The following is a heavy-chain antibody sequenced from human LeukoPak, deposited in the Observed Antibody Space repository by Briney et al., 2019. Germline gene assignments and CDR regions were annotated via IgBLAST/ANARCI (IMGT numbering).Heavy chain of an antibody. V-gene: IGHV3-23*01. Sequence: PGGSLRLSCAASRFTSSSYAMRWVRQAPGKGLEWVSAISGSGGSTYYADSVRGGFTISRDNSKNTLYLQMNSLRAEDTAVYYCAKASSYNWTDVVAKNFDYWGQGTLVTVSS. J-gene: IGHJ4*02. CDR3: AKASSYNWTDVVAKNFDY. CDR2: ISGSGGST. D-gene: IGHD1-20*01. CDR1: RFTSSSYA.